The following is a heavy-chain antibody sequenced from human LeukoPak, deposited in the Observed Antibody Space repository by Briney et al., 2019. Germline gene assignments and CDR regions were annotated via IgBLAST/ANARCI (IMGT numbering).Heavy chain of an antibody. J-gene: IGHJ3*02. D-gene: IGHD3-22*01. CDR1: GYSFTSYW. CDR3: ARHGPYYYDSSGYYLYAFDI. CDR2: IYPGDSDT. Sequence: PGESLKISCKGSGYSFTSYWISWVRQMPGKGLEWMGIIYPGDSDTRYSPSFQGQVTISADKSISTAYLQWSSLKASDTAMYYCARHGPYYYDSSGYYLYAFDIWGQGTMVTASS. V-gene: IGHV5-51*01.